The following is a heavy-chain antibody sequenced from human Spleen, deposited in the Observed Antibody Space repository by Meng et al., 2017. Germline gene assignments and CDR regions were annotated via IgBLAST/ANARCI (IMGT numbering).Heavy chain of an antibody. V-gene: IGHV3-7*01. CDR2: IKEDGSEK. Sequence: GESLKISCAASGFTFSRYWMSWVRQAPGKGLKWVANIKEDGSEKNYVDSVKGRFTISRDNAKNSLYLQMNSLRAEDTAVYYCAGSGSGSWGYWGQGTLVTVSS. CDR1: GFTFSRYW. D-gene: IGHD3-10*01. J-gene: IGHJ4*02. CDR3: AGSGSGSWGY.